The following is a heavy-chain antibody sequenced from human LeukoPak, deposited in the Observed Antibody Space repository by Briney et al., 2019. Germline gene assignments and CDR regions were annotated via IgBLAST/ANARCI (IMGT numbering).Heavy chain of an antibody. CDR3: ASQYSSSWYNSNWFDP. V-gene: IGHV4-39*07. CDR1: GGSISSISSNNYH. J-gene: IGHJ5*02. D-gene: IGHD6-13*01. Sequence: SETLSLTCIVSGGSISSISSNNYHWGWIRQPPGKGLEWIGSIYYSGSTYYNPSLKSRVTISVDTSKNQFSLKLSSVTAADTAVYYCASQYSSSWYNSNWFDPWGQGTLVTVSS. CDR2: IYYSGST.